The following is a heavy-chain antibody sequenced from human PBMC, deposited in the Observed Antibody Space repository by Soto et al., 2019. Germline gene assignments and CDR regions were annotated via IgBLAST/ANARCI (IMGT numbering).Heavy chain of an antibody. Sequence: LSLTCTVSGGSISSYHWSWIRQPPGKGLEWIGYIFLSESTNYNPSLKSRVTISVDTSTNQFSLKVRSVTAADTAVYYCARHGGYSSGWAYFDYWGLGALVTVSS. J-gene: IGHJ4*02. D-gene: IGHD6-19*01. CDR3: ARHGGYSSGWAYFDY. CDR1: GGSISSYH. CDR2: IFLSEST. V-gene: IGHV4-59*08.